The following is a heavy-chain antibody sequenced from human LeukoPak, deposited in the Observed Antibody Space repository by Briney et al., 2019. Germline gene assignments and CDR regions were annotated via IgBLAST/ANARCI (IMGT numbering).Heavy chain of an antibody. Sequence: GGSLRLSCTASGFTFSNYAMSWVRQAPGKGLEWVSSISGSGGSTYYADSVKGRFTISRDNAKNTLYLQMNSLRAEDTAVYYCASYRWAAAGMGYWGQGTLVTVSS. V-gene: IGHV3-23*01. CDR2: ISGSGGST. J-gene: IGHJ4*02. CDR1: GFTFSNYA. D-gene: IGHD6-13*01. CDR3: ASYRWAAAGMGY.